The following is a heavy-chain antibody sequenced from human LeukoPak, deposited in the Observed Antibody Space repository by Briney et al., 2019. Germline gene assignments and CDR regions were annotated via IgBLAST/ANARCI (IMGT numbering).Heavy chain of an antibody. D-gene: IGHD3-16*01. V-gene: IGHV4-34*01. CDR1: GGSFSGYS. J-gene: IGHJ5*02. Sequence: SETLSLTCAVYGGSFSGYSWSWIRQPPGKGLEWIGEINHSGSTNYNPSLKSRVTISVDTSKKQFSLKLSSVTAADTAVCYCARGRLLMWFDPWGQGTLVTVSS. CDR3: ARGRLLMWFDP. CDR2: INHSGST.